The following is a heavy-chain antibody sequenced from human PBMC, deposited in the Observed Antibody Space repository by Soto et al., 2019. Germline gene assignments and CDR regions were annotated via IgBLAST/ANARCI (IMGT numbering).Heavy chain of an antibody. CDR3: ARVDDDRGAAFFDY. CDR1: GGSFSYYY. CDR2: INHSGST. V-gene: IGHV4-34*01. J-gene: IGHJ4*02. Sequence: SETRSLTCAVYGGSFSYYYWSWIRQPPGKGLEWIGEINHSGSTNYNPSLKSRVTISVDTSKNQFSLKLSSVTVADTAVYYCARVDDDRGAAFFDYWGQGTLVTVSS. D-gene: IGHD3-22*01.